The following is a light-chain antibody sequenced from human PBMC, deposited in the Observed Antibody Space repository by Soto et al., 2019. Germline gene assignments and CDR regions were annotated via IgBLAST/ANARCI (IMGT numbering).Light chain of an antibody. V-gene: IGLV2-14*01. CDR3: SSYTSSDTYV. CDR1: SSDVGGYNY. J-gene: IGLJ1*01. Sequence: QSALTQPASVSGSPGQSITISCTGTSSDVGGYNYVSWYQQHPGEAPKLMIYEVDNRPSGVSNRFSGSKSGNTASLTISGLQAEDEADYYCSSYTSSDTYVFGTGTKLTVL. CDR2: EVD.